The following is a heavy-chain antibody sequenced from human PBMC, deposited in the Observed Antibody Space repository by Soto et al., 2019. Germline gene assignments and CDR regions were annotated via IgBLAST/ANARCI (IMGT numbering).Heavy chain of an antibody. CDR3: AKGLTITASYGMDV. CDR2: ISGSGGST. J-gene: IGHJ6*02. V-gene: IGHV3-23*01. Sequence: PGGSLRLSCAASGFTFSSHAMSWVRQAPGKGLEWVSAISGSGGSTYYADSVKGRFTISRDNSKNTLYLQMNSLRAEDMAVYYCAKGLTITASYGMDVWGQGTTVTVSS. D-gene: IGHD1-1*01. CDR1: GFTFSSHA.